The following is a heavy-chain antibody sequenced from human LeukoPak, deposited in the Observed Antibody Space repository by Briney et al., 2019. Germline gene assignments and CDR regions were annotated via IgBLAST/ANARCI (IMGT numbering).Heavy chain of an antibody. Sequence: ASVKVSCKASGYTFNNYGISWVRQAPGQGLEWMGWISAYNGKTNYVQKLQGRVTMTTDTSTSTAYMELRSLRSDDTAVYHCVRRSHFKTVRGDDAFDIWGQGTMVIVSS. D-gene: IGHD3-10*01. CDR2: ISAYNGKT. V-gene: IGHV1-18*01. CDR1: GYTFNNYG. J-gene: IGHJ3*02. CDR3: VRRSHFKTVRGDDAFDI.